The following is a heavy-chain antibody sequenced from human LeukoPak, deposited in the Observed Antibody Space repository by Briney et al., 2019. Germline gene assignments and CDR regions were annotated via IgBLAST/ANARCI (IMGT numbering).Heavy chain of an antibody. J-gene: IGHJ5*02. D-gene: IGHD3-10*01. V-gene: IGHV4-39*01. CDR1: GGSISSSSYY. Sequence: SETLSLTCTVSGGSISSSSYYWGWIRQPPGKGLEWIGSIYYSGSTYYNPSLKSRVTISVDTSKNQFSLKLSSVTAADTAVYYCARRSYGVPFDPWGQGILVTVSS. CDR3: ARRSYGVPFDP. CDR2: IYYSGST.